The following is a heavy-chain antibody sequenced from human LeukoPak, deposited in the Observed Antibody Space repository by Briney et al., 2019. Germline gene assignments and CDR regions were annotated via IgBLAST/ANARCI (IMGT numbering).Heavy chain of an antibody. Sequence: GESLRLSCAASGFTVITNDMTWVRQAPGKGLEWVSVLYSDGNTKYAESVQGRFTISRDNSKNTLYLEMNSLSPDDTAVYYCARGVEPLAANTLAYWGQGTLVTVSS. V-gene: IGHV3-53*01. D-gene: IGHD1-14*01. CDR3: ARGVEPLAANTLAY. J-gene: IGHJ4*02. CDR1: GFTVITND. CDR2: LYSDGNT.